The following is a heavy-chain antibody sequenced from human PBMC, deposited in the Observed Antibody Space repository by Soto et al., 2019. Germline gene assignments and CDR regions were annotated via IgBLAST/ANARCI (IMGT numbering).Heavy chain of an antibody. CDR1: GYTFTSYG. J-gene: IGHJ6*02. V-gene: IGHV1-18*01. Sequence: QVQLVQSGAEVKKPGASVKVSCKASGYTFTSYGISWVRQAPGQGLEWMGWISAYNGNTNYAQKLQGRVTMTTDTSTSTAYMELRSLRSDETAVYYCAREKVGYCSSTSCFYYYYYGMDVWGQGTTVTVSS. CDR2: ISAYNGNT. CDR3: AREKVGYCSSTSCFYYYYYGMDV. D-gene: IGHD2-2*01.